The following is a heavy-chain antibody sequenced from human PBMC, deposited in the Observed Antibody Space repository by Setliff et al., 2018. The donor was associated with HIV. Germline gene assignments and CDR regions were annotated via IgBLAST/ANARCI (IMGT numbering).Heavy chain of an antibody. CDR2: FIPMFGIT. J-gene: IGHJ4*02. V-gene: IGHV1-69*13. D-gene: IGHD3-22*01. CDR1: GGTLSTSA. CDR3: ARIPNHSSGFDY. Sequence: SVKVSCKASGGTLSTSAIGWLRQAPGQGLEWMGGFIPMFGITQYAPKFQGRVTITADESTTTAYMELSSLRSEDTAVYYCARIPNHSSGFDYWGQGTPVTVSS.